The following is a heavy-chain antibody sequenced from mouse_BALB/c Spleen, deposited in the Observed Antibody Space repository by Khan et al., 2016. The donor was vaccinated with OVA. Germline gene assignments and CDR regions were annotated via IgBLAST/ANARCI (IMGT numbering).Heavy chain of an antibody. V-gene: IGHV2-2*02. CDR3: ARGGLPFAY. J-gene: IGHJ3*01. D-gene: IGHD2-13*01. CDR1: GFSLSNYG. CDR2: IWSVGST. Sequence: QVQLQQPGPGLVQPSQSLSITCTVSGFSLSNYGVHWVRQSPGKGLEWLGVIWSVGSTDFNAAFISRLSINKDNSKSQVFFKMNSLQTNDSAIYYCARGGLPFAYWGQGTLVTVSA.